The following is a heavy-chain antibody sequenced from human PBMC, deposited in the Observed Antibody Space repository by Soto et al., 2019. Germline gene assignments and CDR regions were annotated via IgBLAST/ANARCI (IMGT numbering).Heavy chain of an antibody. J-gene: IGHJ4*02. CDR2: IYSGGST. Sequence: EVQLVESGGGLIQPGGSLRLSCAASGFTVSSNYMSWVRQAPGKGLEWVSVIYSGGSTYYADSVKGRFTISRDNSKNTLYLQMNSLRAEDTAVYYCARDPDADVVAANYFDYWGQGTLVTVSA. CDR3: ARDPDADVVAANYFDY. D-gene: IGHD2-15*01. CDR1: GFTVSSNY. V-gene: IGHV3-66*03.